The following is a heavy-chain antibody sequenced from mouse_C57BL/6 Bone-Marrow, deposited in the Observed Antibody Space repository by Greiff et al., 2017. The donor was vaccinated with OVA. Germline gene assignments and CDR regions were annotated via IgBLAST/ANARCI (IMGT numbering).Heavy chain of an antibody. V-gene: IGHV12-3*01. CDR1: GFPITSGYY. CDR2: ITHSGET. CDR3: AGDNYYGKPWYFDV. D-gene: IGHD2-1*01. J-gene: IGHJ1*03. Sequence: VQLQQSGPGLVKPSQSLFLTCSITGFPITSGYYWIWIRQSPGKPLEWMGYITHSGETFYNQSLQSPISITRETSKNQFFLQLNSVTTEDTAMYYCAGDNYYGKPWYFDVWGTGTTVTVSS.